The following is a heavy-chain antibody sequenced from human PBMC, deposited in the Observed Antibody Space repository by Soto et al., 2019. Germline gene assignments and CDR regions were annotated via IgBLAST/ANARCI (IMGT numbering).Heavy chain of an antibody. CDR3: TRDPGRSWFDP. CDR1: GYTFTTYT. D-gene: IGHD3-10*01. CDR2: INPGNGDT. V-gene: IGHV1-3*01. Sequence: QAQLLQSGAEVKKPGASVRVSCKASGYTFTTYTLQWLRQAPGQRLEWMGWINPGNGDTKYSQKFQGRVTITSDTSASTAYMELSSLRSEDTAVYYCTRDPGRSWFDPWGQGTLVTVSS. J-gene: IGHJ5*02.